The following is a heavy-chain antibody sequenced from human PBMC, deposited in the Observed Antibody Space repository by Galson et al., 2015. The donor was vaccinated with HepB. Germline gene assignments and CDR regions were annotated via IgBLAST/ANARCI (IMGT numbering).Heavy chain of an antibody. Sequence: SLRLSCAASGFTFSSYSMNWVRQAPGKGLEWVSSISSSSSYIYYADSVKGRFTISRDNAKNSLYLQMSSLRAEDTAVYYCARDRDVWYCSSTSCYPLDYWGQGTLVTVSS. J-gene: IGHJ4*02. CDR2: ISSSSSYI. CDR3: ARDRDVWYCSSTSCYPLDY. D-gene: IGHD2-2*01. CDR1: GFTFSSYS. V-gene: IGHV3-21*01.